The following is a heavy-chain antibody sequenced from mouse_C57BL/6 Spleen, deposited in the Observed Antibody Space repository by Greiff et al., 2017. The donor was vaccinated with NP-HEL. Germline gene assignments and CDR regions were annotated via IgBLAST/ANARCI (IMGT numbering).Heavy chain of an antibody. D-gene: IGHD1-1*01. CDR2: IDPANGNT. CDR3: ARMAEKGIGYYYGSSYNFDY. CDR1: GFNIKNTY. V-gene: IGHV14-3*01. J-gene: IGHJ2*01. Sequence: EVKLQESVAELVRPGASVKLSCTASGFNIKNTYMHWVKQRPEQGLEWIGRIDPANGNTKYAPKFQGKATITADTSSNTAYLQLSSLTSEDTAIYYCARMAEKGIGYYYGSSYNFDYWGQGTTLTVSS.